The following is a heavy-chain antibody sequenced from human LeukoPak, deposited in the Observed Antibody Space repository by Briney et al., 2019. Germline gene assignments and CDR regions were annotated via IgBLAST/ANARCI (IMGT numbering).Heavy chain of an antibody. Sequence: KPSETLSLTCAVYGGSFSGYYWSWIRQPPGKGLEWIGEINNSGGTNYNPSLKSRVTISVDTSKNQFSLKLSSVTAADTAVYYCARLYGSPTHMDVWGKGTTVTASS. CDR1: GGSFSGYY. D-gene: IGHD6-13*01. CDR3: ARLYGSPTHMDV. J-gene: IGHJ6*03. V-gene: IGHV4-34*01. CDR2: INNSGGT.